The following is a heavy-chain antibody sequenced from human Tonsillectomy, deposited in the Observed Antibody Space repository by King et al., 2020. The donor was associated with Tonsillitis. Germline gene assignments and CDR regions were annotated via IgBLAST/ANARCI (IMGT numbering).Heavy chain of an antibody. J-gene: IGHJ4*02. CDR2: ISSTGSTK. CDR3: AREGPRYYFDSSGDFYFDY. D-gene: IGHD3-22*01. CDR1: GFTFTSYS. V-gene: IGHV3-48*01. Sequence: VQLVESGGGLVQPGGSLRLSCAASGFTFTSYSINWVRQVTGKGLEWLSYISSTGSTKYYADSLKGRFTVSRDNAKNSLYLQMNSLRAEDTAVYFCAREGPRYYFDSSGDFYFDYWGQGTLVTVSS.